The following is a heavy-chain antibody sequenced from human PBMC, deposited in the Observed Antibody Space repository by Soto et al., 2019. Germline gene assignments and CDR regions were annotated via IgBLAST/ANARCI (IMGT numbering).Heavy chain of an antibody. CDR2: INPSGGST. J-gene: IGHJ4*02. CDR1: GYTFTSYY. CDR3: ARGGFGSTIGLSEDYFDY. D-gene: IGHD3-10*01. Sequence: APVEISCKASGYTFTSYYMHWVRQAPGQGLEWMGIINPSGGSTSYAQKFQGRVTMTRDTSTSTVYMELSSLRSEDTAVYYCARGGFGSTIGLSEDYFDYWGQGTLVTVSS. V-gene: IGHV1-46*01.